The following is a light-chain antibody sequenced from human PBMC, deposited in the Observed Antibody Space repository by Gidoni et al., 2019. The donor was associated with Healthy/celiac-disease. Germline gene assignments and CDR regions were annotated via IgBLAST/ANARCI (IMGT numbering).Light chain of an antibody. CDR2: KAS. V-gene: IGKV1-5*03. CDR3: QQYNSYSWT. CDR1: QSISSW. Sequence: DIQMTQSPSTLSASVGERVTITCRASQSISSWLAWYQQKPGKAPKLLIYKASSLESGVPSRFSGSGSGTEFTLTISRLQPDDFATYYCQQYNSYSWTFGQGTKVEIK. J-gene: IGKJ1*01.